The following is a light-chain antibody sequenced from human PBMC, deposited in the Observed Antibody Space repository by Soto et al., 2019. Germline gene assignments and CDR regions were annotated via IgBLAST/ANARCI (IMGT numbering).Light chain of an antibody. CDR2: GAS. CDR1: QSVSSY. J-gene: IGKJ5*01. Sequence: EIVLTQSPATLSLSPGERATLSCRASQSVSSYLAWYQQKPGQAPRLLIYGASTRATGIPDRFSGSGSGTDFTLTISRLEPEDFAVYHCQYYGSSITFGQGTRLEIK. CDR3: QYYGSSIT. V-gene: IGKV3-20*01.